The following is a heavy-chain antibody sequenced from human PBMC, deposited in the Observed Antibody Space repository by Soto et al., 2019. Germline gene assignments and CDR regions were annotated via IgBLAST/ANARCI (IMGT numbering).Heavy chain of an antibody. CDR3: ARGNHAQTVTAMVSGSAYYYYYGMDV. D-gene: IGHD5-18*01. CDR2: INHSGST. V-gene: IGHV4-34*01. J-gene: IGHJ6*02. CDR1: GGSFSGYY. Sequence: SETLSLTCAVYGGSFSGYYWSWIRQPPGKGLEWIGEINHSGSTNYNPSLKSRVTISVDTSKKQLSLKPSTATAPDPAVYYGARGNHAQTVTAMVSGSAYYYYYGMDVWGQGTTVTVSS.